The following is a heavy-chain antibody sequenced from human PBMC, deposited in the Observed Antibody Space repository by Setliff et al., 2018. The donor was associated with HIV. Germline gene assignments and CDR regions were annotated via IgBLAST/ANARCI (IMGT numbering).Heavy chain of an antibody. V-gene: IGHV4-39*01. Sequence: SETLSLTCSVSGGSIDNNKYYWTWIRQPPGKGLEWTGSIYHTGRTYYNRSLESRLTISIDTSKNQFSLKLSSVTAADTAVYYCARSLWLGDIQHWGQGTQVTVSS. CDR1: GGSIDNNKYY. CDR2: IYHTGRT. CDR3: ARSLWLGDIQH. D-gene: IGHD2-21*01. J-gene: IGHJ1*01.